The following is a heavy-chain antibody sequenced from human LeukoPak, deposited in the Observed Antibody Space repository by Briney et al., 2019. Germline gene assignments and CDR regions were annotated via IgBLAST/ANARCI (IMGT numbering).Heavy chain of an antibody. D-gene: IGHD6-19*01. CDR2: ISSSSSYI. CDR1: GFTFSSYS. Sequence: GGSLRLSCAASGFTFSSYSMNWVRQAPGKGLEWVSSISSSSSYIYYADSVKGRFTTSRDNAKNSLYLQMNSLRAEDTALYYCAKNLKDDSSGTPPFDYWGQGTLVTVSS. J-gene: IGHJ4*02. CDR3: AKNLKDDSSGTPPFDY. V-gene: IGHV3-21*04.